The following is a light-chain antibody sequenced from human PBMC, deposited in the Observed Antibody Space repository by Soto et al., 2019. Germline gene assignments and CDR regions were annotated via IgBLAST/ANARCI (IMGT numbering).Light chain of an antibody. CDR3: SSYGGNNNLV. CDR2: EVA. J-gene: IGLJ3*02. CDR1: SSDIGDYDY. Sequence: QSALTQPPSASGSPGQSVTISCTGTSSDIGDYDYVSWYQHHPGKAPKLMIYEVARRPSGVPDRFSGSKSGNTASLTVSGLQAEDEADYYCSSYGGNNNLVFGGGTQLTVL. V-gene: IGLV2-8*01.